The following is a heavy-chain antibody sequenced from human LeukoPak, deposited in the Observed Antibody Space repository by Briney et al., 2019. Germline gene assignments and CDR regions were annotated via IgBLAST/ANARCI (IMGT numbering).Heavy chain of an antibody. V-gene: IGHV1-2*06. D-gene: IGHD3-3*01. J-gene: IGHJ4*02. CDR3: ARDRVQDYDFWSGYLLYYFDY. CDR1: GYSFSDYS. Sequence: ASVKVSCKASGYSFSDYSIHWVRQAPGQGLEWMGRINPNGGGTSYAQNFQGRVSMTRDTSISTTYMELSSLRSEDTAVYYCARDRVQDYDFWSGYLLYYFDYWGQGTLVTVSS. CDR2: INPNGGGT.